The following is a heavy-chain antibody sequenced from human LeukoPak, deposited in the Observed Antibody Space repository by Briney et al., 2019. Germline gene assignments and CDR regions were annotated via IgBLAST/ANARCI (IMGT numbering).Heavy chain of an antibody. CDR1: GFTFSCHW. CDR2: INQGGSDK. Sequence: RGSLTLSCAASGFTFSCHWMSWVRQAPGKGLEWVANINQGGSDKYYVDSVKGRFTISRDNANNLLCLQMNSLRGEDTAVYYCTRDRSLAEDDWGQGTLVTVSS. D-gene: IGHD1-14*01. J-gene: IGHJ4*02. V-gene: IGHV3-7*01. CDR3: TRDRSLAEDD.